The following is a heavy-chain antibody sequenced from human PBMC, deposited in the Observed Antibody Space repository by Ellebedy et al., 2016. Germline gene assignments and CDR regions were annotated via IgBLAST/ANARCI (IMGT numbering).Heavy chain of an antibody. CDR1: GFTFSSYG. CDR3: ATFPRYCSSTSCYRP. D-gene: IGHD2-2*02. J-gene: IGHJ5*02. CDR2: ISYDGSNK. Sequence: GGSLRLXXAASGFTFSSYGMHWVRQAPGKGPEWVAVISYDGSNKYYADSVKGRFTISRDNSKNTLYLQMNSLRAEDTAVYYCATFPRYCSSTSCYRPWGQGTLVTVSS. V-gene: IGHV3-30*03.